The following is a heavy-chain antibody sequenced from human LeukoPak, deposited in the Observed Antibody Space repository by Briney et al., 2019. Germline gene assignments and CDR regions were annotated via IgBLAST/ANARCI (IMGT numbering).Heavy chain of an antibody. D-gene: IGHD3-10*01. Sequence: SQTLSLACTVSGGSISSGSYHWSWIRQHPGKGLEWIGYIYYSGSTYYNSSLKSRVTISVDTSKNQFSLKLSSVTAADTAVYYCARCHYGSGTYAHGFDIWGQGTMVTVSS. CDR3: ARCHYGSGTYAHGFDI. CDR2: IYYSGST. V-gene: IGHV4-31*03. J-gene: IGHJ3*02. CDR1: GGSISSGSYH.